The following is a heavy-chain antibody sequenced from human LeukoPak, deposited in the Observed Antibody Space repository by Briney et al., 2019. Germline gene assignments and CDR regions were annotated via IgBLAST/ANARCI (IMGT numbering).Heavy chain of an antibody. V-gene: IGHV3-23*01. CDR1: GFTFSSYG. J-gene: IGHJ4*02. CDR3: AKVAKYYYGSGSYLDY. D-gene: IGHD3-10*01. CDR2: ISGSGGST. Sequence: PGGSLRLSCAASGFTFSSYGMSWVRQAPGKGLEWVSAISGSGGSTYYADSVKGRFTISRDNSKNTLYLQMNSLRAEDTAVYYCAKVAKYYYGSGSYLDYWGQGTLVTVSS.